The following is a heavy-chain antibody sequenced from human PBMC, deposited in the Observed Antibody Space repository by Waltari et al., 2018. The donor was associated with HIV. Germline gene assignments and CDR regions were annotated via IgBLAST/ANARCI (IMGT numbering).Heavy chain of an antibody. J-gene: IGHJ4*02. CDR2: IKQDGREN. CDR3: ARGGFYGSGSKVN. D-gene: IGHD3-10*01. CDR1: GFTFSSYW. V-gene: IGHV3-7*04. Sequence: EVQLVESGGGLVQPGGSLRLSCAASGFTFSSYWMSWVRQAPGKGLEGVANIKQDGRENYYGDSVNWRFTSSRDNAENSVYLQMNRLRAEDTAVYYCARGGFYGSGSKVNWGQGTLVTVSS.